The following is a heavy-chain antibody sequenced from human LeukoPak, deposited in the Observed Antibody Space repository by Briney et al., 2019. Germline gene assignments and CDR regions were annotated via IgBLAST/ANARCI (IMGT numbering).Heavy chain of an antibody. CDR2: ISWDGGST. Sequence: TGGSLRLSCAASGFTFSSYAMSWVRQAPGKGLEWVSLISWDGGSTYYADSVKGRFTISRDNSKNSLYLQMNSLRAEDTALYYCAKEVGDTAVRFGRGYYYGMDVWGQGTTVTVSS. J-gene: IGHJ6*02. V-gene: IGHV3-43D*03. CDR3: AKEVGDTAVRFGRGYYYGMDV. D-gene: IGHD5-18*01. CDR1: GFTFSSYA.